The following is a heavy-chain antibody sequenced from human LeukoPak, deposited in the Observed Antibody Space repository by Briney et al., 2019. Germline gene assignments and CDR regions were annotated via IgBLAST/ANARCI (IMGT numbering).Heavy chain of an antibody. D-gene: IGHD6-19*01. Sequence: GGTLRLSCVASGFIFSNYEMNWVRQAPGKGLEWLPYISSSGSTIYYADCVKGRFTISRDNAKKSLYLQMNSLRAEVTAVYFCARSDEITVADSYYYYAMDVWGKGTTVTVSS. J-gene: IGHJ6*04. CDR1: GFIFSNYE. CDR2: ISSSGSTI. CDR3: ARSDEITVADSYYYYAMDV. V-gene: IGHV3-48*03.